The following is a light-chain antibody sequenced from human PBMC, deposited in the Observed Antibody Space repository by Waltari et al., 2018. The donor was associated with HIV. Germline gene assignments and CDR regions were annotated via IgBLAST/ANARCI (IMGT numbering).Light chain of an antibody. CDR3: SSYTATKILV. CDR1: NSDIVPYNY. V-gene: IGLV2-14*01. J-gene: IGLJ2*01. Sequence: QSALTQPASVSGSPGQSITISCTGTNSDIVPYNYVSWYQHKSGKSPRLLISEVNNRPSGVSNRFSGSKAGNTASLSISGLQAEDEGKYYCSSYTATKILVFGGGTDVTVL. CDR2: EVN.